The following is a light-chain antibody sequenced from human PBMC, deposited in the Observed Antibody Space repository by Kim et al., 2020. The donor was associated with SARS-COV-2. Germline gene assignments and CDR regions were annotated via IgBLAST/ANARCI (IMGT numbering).Light chain of an antibody. V-gene: IGKV3-11*01. Sequence: LSPGERATLSCRASQSASSNLAWYQQKPGQAPSLLIYDASKRAAGIPARSSGSGSGTDFTLTISSLEPEDFAVYYCQQRNTWPFTFGGGTKVDIK. J-gene: IGKJ4*01. CDR3: QQRNTWPFT. CDR1: QSASSN. CDR2: DAS.